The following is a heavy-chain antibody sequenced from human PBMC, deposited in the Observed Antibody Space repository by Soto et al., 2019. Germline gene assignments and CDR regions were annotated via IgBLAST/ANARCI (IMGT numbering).Heavy chain of an antibody. CDR1: GGSFSGYY. CDR2: INHSGST. D-gene: IGHD3-3*01. J-gene: IGHJ5*02. V-gene: IGHV4-34*01. CDR3: ARAYIPIRFLEWLLPNTNNNWFDP. Sequence: SETLSHTCAVYGGSFSGYYWSWIRQPPGKGLEWIGEINHSGSTNYNPSLKSRVTISVDTSKNQFSLKLSSVTAADTAVYYCARAYIPIRFLEWLLPNTNNNWFDPWGQGTLVTVSS.